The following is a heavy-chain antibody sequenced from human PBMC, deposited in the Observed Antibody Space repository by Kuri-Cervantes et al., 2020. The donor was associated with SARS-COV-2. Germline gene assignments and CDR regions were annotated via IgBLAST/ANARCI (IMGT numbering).Heavy chain of an antibody. D-gene: IGHD3-10*01. Sequence: AESLKISWKGSGYSFNSYWIGWVRQMPGKGLEWMGIIYPGDSDTRYSPSFHGQVTVTADRSISTAYLQWSSLKASDTAMYYCASLDYYGSGTPIHYWGQGTLVTVSS. V-gene: IGHV5-51*01. CDR3: ASLDYYGSGTPIHY. CDR1: GYSFNSYW. CDR2: IYPGDSDT. J-gene: IGHJ4*02.